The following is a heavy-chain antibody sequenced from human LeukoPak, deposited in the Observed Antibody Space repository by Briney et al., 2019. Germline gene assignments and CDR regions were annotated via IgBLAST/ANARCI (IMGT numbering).Heavy chain of an antibody. V-gene: IGHV1-18*01. D-gene: IGHD3-3*01. CDR1: GYTFTSYG. Sequence: ASVKVSCKASGYTFTSYGISWVRQAPGQGLEWMGWISAYNGNTNYAQKLQGRVTMTTDTSTSTAYMELRSLRSDDTAVYYCASHQKQYDFWSGYSTDFGISSFDYWGQGTLVTVSS. CDR2: ISAYNGNT. J-gene: IGHJ4*02. CDR3: ASHQKQYDFWSGYSTDFGISSFDY.